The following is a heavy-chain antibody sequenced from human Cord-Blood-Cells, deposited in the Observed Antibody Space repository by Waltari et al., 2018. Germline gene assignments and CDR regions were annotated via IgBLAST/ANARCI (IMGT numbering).Heavy chain of an antibody. V-gene: IGHV3-23*04. CDR3: AKEAGYDFWSGYSPDAFDI. CDR2: ISGSGGST. CDR1: VFTFSSYS. D-gene: IGHD3-3*01. Sequence: EVQLVVTGGGLVQPGGSLRLSCAASVFTFSSYSMRWVWQAPGKGLEWVSAISGSGGSTYYADSVKGRFTIARDNSKNTLYLQMNSLRAEDTAVYYCAKEAGYDFWSGYSPDAFDIWGQGTMVTVSS. J-gene: IGHJ3*02.